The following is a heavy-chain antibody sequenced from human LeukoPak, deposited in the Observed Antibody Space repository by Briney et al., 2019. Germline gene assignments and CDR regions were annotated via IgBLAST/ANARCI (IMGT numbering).Heavy chain of an antibody. CDR2: IRQDGSEK. CDR3: ARVEWVYSSSWGGVDY. V-gene: IGHV3-7*04. Sequence: PGGSLRLSCAASGFIFSSYWMSWVRQAPGKGLEWVAKIRQDGSEKYYGDSVKGRFTISRGNAKNSLYLQMNSLRAEDTAVYYCARVEWVYSSSWGGVDYWGQGTLVTVSS. CDR1: GFIFSSYW. J-gene: IGHJ4*02. D-gene: IGHD6-13*01.